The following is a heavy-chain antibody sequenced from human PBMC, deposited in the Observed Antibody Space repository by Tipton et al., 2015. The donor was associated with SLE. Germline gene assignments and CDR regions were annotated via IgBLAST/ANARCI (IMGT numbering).Heavy chain of an antibody. J-gene: IGHJ6*02. Sequence: TLSLTCTVSGGSISTYYWIWIRQPPGKGLEWVGYISNSGSTSYNPSLKSRVTLSADRSRNQFSLKLSSVTSADTATYFCARAPRYYYDSSGYYGMDVWGQGTTVTVSS. V-gene: IGHV4-59*01. CDR3: ARAPRYYYDSSGYYGMDV. D-gene: IGHD3-22*01. CDR2: ISNSGST. CDR1: GGSISTYY.